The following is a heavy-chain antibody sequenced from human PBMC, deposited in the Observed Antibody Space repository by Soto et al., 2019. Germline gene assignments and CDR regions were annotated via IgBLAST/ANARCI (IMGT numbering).Heavy chain of an antibody. V-gene: IGHV4-30-4*01. J-gene: IGHJ4*02. CDR3: ARAPVGLDTISYIDY. D-gene: IGHD3-3*01. CDR2: IYNGGST. CDR1: GDSVSSVCFH. Sequence: SQTLSLTCTVSGDSVSSVCFHWAWLRRPPGKGLEWIGYIYNGGSTYYRPSLESRMNMSLDATRNHYSLRLTSVTAADTSVYFCARAPVGLDTISYIDYWGQGKLVT.